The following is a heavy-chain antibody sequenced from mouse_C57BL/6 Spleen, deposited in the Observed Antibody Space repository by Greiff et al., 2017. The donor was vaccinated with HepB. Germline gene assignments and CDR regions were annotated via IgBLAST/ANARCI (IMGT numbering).Heavy chain of an antibody. V-gene: IGHV5-12*01. CDR2: ISNGGGST. J-gene: IGHJ2*01. CDR1: GFTFSDYY. D-gene: IGHD4-1*01. Sequence: EVQGVESGGGLVQPGGSLKLSCAASGFTFSDYYMYWVRQTPEKRLEWVAYISNGGGSTYYPDTGKGRFTISRDNAKNTLYLQMSRLKSEDTAMYYCARHTGTNYFDYWGQGTTLTVSS. CDR3: ARHTGTNYFDY.